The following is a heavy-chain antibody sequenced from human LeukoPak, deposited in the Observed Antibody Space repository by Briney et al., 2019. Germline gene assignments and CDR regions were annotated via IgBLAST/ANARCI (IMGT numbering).Heavy chain of an antibody. Sequence: ASVKVSCKASGYTFTSYGISWVRQAPRQGLEWMGWISAYNGNTNYAQKLQGRVTMTTDTSTSTAYMELRSLRSDDTAVYYCARDLPIYYDSSGYYYLYWGQGTLVTVSS. CDR1: GYTFTSYG. CDR3: ARDLPIYYDSSGYYYLY. D-gene: IGHD3-22*01. J-gene: IGHJ4*02. V-gene: IGHV1-18*01. CDR2: ISAYNGNT.